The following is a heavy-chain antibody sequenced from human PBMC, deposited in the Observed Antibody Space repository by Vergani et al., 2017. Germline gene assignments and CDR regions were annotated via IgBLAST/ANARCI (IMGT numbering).Heavy chain of an antibody. V-gene: IGHV1-69*12. CDR3: ARVPRGTSWAAGRSWPDY. CDR2: IIPIFGTA. D-gene: IGHD2-2*01. J-gene: IGHJ4*02. Sequence: QVQLVQSGAEVKKPGSSVKVSCKDSGGTFSTSAINWVRQAPGQGLEWMGGIIPIFGTANYAQKFQDRVTITADEFTSTAYMELSSLRSEDTAVYYCARVPRGTSWAAGRSWPDYWGQGTLVTVSS. CDR1: GGTFSTSA.